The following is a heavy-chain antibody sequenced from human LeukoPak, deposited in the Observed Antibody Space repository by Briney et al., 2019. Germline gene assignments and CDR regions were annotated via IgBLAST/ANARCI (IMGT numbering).Heavy chain of an antibody. J-gene: IGHJ3*02. CDR1: GYTLTSYG. V-gene: IGHV1-18*01. CDR3: ARDLPRRSYYDSSGYYKDAFDI. Sequence: SVKVSCKASGYTLTSYGISWVRQAPAQGLEWMGWINAYNGNTNYAKKLQGRVTMTTDTSTSTAYMELRSLRSDDTAVYYCARDLPRRSYYDSSGYYKDAFDIWGQGTMVTVSS. D-gene: IGHD3-22*01. CDR2: INAYNGNT.